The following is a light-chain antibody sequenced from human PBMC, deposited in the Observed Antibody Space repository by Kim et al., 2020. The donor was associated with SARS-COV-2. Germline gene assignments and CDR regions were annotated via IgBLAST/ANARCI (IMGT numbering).Light chain of an antibody. CDR3: QVWDSSSYHPV. J-gene: IGLJ3*02. Sequence: SYELTQPPSVSVAPGKTARITCGGNNIGSKSVNWYQQKPGQAPVLVIYYDSDRPSGIPERFSGSNSGNTATLTISRVEAGDEAGYYCQVWDSSSYHPVFG. V-gene: IGLV3-21*04. CDR2: YDS. CDR1: NIGSKS.